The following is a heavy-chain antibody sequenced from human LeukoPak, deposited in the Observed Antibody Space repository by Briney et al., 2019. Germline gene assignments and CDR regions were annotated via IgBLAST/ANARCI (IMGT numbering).Heavy chain of an antibody. Sequence: SETLSLTCTVSGGSISNYYWSWIRQPPGKGLEWIEYISYIGSTNYNPSLRGRVTISVDTSKNQFSLKLSSVTAADTAVYYCARYSYGVFDYWGQGTLVTASS. CDR3: ARYSYGVFDY. V-gene: IGHV4-59*01. CDR2: ISYIGST. D-gene: IGHD5-18*01. J-gene: IGHJ4*02. CDR1: GGSISNYY.